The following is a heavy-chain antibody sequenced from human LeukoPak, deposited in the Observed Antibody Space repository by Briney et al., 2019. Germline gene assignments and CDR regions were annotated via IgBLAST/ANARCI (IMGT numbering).Heavy chain of an antibody. V-gene: IGHV3-30*18. CDR1: GFTFSSYG. D-gene: IGHD3-22*01. Sequence: GRSLRLSCAASGFTFSSYGMHWVRQAPGKGLEWVAVISYDGSNKYYADSVKGRFTISRDNSKNTLYLQMNSLRAEDTAVYYCAKEYYDSSGYYQYYFDYWGQGTLVTVSS. J-gene: IGHJ4*02. CDR2: ISYDGSNK. CDR3: AKEYYDSSGYYQYYFDY.